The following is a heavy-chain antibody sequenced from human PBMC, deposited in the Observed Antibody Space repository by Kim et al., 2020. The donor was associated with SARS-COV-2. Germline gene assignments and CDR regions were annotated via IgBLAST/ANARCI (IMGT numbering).Heavy chain of an antibody. CDR1: GGSISSGSYY. V-gene: IGHV4-61*02. Sequence: SETLSLTCTVSGGSISSGSYYWSWIRQPAGKGLEWIGRIYTSGSTNYNPSLKSRVTISVDTSKNQFSLKLSSVTAADTAVYYCARGAVPMVRGVNNWFDPWGQGTLVTVSS. CDR3: ARGAVPMVRGVNNWFDP. J-gene: IGHJ5*02. CDR2: IYTSGST. D-gene: IGHD3-10*01.